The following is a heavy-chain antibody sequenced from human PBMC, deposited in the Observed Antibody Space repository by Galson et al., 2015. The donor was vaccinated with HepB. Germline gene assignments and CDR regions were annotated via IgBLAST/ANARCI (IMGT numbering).Heavy chain of an antibody. CDR2: ISSSSSYI. D-gene: IGHD5-12*01. CDR1: GFTFSSYS. J-gene: IGHJ4*02. Sequence: SLRLSCAASGFTFSSYSMNWVRQAPGKGLEWVSSISSSSSYIYYADSVKGRFTISRDNAKNSLYLQMNSLRAEDTAVYYCAREEVATTSRRWYYFDYWGQGTLVSVST. CDR3: AREEVATTSRRWYYFDY. V-gene: IGHV3-21*01.